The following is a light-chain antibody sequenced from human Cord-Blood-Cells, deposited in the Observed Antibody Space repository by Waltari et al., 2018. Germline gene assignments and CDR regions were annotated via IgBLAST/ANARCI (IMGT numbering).Light chain of an antibody. CDR3: CSYAGSSTFVV. CDR1: SRDVGSYNL. V-gene: IGLV2-23*03. CDR2: AGS. Sequence: QSALTQPAFVSGPPGQSTSIYCTGTSRDVGSYNLVSWYQQQPGKAPKLMIYAGSKRPAGVSNRCSDSKSGNTASLAMSGRQAEDEADYYGCSYAGSSTFVVFGGGTKLTVL. J-gene: IGLJ2*01.